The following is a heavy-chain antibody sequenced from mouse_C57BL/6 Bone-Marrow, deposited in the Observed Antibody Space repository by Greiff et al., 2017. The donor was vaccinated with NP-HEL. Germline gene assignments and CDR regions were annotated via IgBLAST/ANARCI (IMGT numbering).Heavy chain of an antibody. Sequence: EVQVVESGGGLVKPGGSLKLSCAASGFTFSSYAMSWVRQTPEKRLEWVATISDGGSYTYYPDNVKGRFTISRDNAKNNLYLQMSHLKSEDTAMYYCARGQRYFGYWGKGTTLTVAS. CDR2: ISDGGSYT. CDR3: ARGQRYFGY. J-gene: IGHJ2*01. CDR1: GFTFSSYA. V-gene: IGHV5-4*01.